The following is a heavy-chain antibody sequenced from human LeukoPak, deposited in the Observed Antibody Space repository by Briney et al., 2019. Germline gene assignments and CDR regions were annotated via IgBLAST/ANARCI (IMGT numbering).Heavy chain of an antibody. CDR2: ISGSGGST. D-gene: IGHD3-22*01. CDR1: GFTFSSYA. CDR3: ANTNYYDSSGLAAFDI. Sequence: GESLRLSCAASGFTFSSYAMSWVRQAPGKGLEWVSAISGSGGSTYYADSVKGRFTISRDNSKNTLYLQMNSLRAEDTAVYYCANTNYYDSSGLAAFDIWGQGTMVTVSS. V-gene: IGHV3-23*01. J-gene: IGHJ3*02.